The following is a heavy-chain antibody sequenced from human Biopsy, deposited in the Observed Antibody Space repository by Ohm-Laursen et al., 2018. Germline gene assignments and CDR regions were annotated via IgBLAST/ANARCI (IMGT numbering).Heavy chain of an antibody. Sequence: SQTLSLTCSVSGDSVTKYYWSWIRQPPGKGLEWIGHIYYSVMTNYNPFLQSRVSISVDTSRNQVSLTLSSVTAADTVVYYCARDSGILNYGNFKYYHYYGMDVWGQGTKVTVSS. J-gene: IGHJ6*02. CDR2: IYYSVMT. V-gene: IGHV4-59*02. D-gene: IGHD4-11*01. CDR3: ARDSGILNYGNFKYYHYYGMDV. CDR1: GDSVTKYY.